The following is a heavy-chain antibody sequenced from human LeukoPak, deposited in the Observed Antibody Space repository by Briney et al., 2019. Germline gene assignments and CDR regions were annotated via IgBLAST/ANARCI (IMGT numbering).Heavy chain of an antibody. CDR2: ISSSSSYI. J-gene: IGHJ4*02. CDR3: AMARRDGYNSIEYYFNY. Sequence: GGSLRLSCAASGFTFSSYSMNWVRQAPGKGLQWVSSISSSSSYIYYADSVKGRFTISRDNAKNSLYLQMNSLSAEDTAVYYCAMARRDGYNSIEYYFNYWGQGTLVTVSS. CDR1: GFTFSSYS. V-gene: IGHV3-21*01. D-gene: IGHD5-24*01.